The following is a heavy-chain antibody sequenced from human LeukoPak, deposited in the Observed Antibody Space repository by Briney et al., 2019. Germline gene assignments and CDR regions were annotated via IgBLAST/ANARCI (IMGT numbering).Heavy chain of an antibody. V-gene: IGHV1-2*02. Sequence: ASVKVSCKASGYTFTGYYMHWVRQAPGQGLEWMGWINPNSGGTNYAQKFQGRVTMTRDTSISTAYMELSRLRSDDTAVYYCARAVGYCSSTSCHRLGYWGQGTLVTVSS. J-gene: IGHJ4*02. CDR3: ARAVGYCSSTSCHRLGY. CDR2: INPNSGGT. D-gene: IGHD2-2*01. CDR1: GYTFTGYY.